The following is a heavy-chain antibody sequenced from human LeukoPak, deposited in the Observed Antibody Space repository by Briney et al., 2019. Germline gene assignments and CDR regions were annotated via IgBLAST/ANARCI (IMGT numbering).Heavy chain of an antibody. J-gene: IGHJ4*02. CDR1: GGTFSSYA. CDR2: IIPVSGTA. CDR3: ATYCSSTSCYIWGYYFDY. V-gene: IGHV1-69*01. D-gene: IGHD2-2*01. Sequence: SVKVSCKASGGTFSSYAISWVRQAPGQGLEWMGGIIPVSGTANYAQKFQDRITITADESTSTAYMELSSLRSEDTAVYYCATYCSSTSCYIWGYYFDYWGQGTLVTVSS.